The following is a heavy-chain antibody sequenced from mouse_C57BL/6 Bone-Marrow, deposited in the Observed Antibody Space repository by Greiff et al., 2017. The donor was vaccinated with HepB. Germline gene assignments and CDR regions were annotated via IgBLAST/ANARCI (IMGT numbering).Heavy chain of an antibody. CDR2: ISSGSSTI. V-gene: IGHV5-17*01. Sequence: EVMLVESGGGLVKPGGSLKLSCAASGFTFSDYGMHWVRQAPEKGLEWVAYISSGSSTIYYADTVKGRFTISRDNAKNTLFLQMTSLRSEDTAMYYCARGDYYGYYFDYWGQGTTLTVSS. CDR1: GFTFSDYG. D-gene: IGHD1-1*01. J-gene: IGHJ2*01. CDR3: ARGDYYGYYFDY.